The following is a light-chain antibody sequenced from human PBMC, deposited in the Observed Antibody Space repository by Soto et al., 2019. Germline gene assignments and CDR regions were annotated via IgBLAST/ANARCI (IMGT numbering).Light chain of an antibody. CDR2: EVS. CDR3: SSHAGSNNLV. V-gene: IGLV2-8*01. J-gene: IGLJ3*02. Sequence: QSVLTQPPSASGSPGQSVTISCTGTSSDVGGYNYVSWYQQHPGKAPKLMIYEVSKRPSGVPDRFAGSKSGNTASLTVSGLQAEDEADSYCSSHAGSNNLVFGGGTKLTVL. CDR1: SSDVGGYNY.